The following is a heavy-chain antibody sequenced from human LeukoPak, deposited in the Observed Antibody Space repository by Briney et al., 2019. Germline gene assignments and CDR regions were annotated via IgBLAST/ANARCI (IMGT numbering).Heavy chain of an antibody. CDR3: AREGDGYNRGAFDI. D-gene: IGHD5-24*01. Sequence: ASVKVSCKASGYTFTSYAMHWVRQAPGQRLEWMGWINAGNGNTKYSQEFQGRVTVTRDTSASTAYMELSSLRSEDMAVYYCAREGDGYNRGAFDIWGQGTMVTVSS. CDR2: INAGNGNT. CDR1: GYTFTSYA. V-gene: IGHV1-3*03. J-gene: IGHJ3*02.